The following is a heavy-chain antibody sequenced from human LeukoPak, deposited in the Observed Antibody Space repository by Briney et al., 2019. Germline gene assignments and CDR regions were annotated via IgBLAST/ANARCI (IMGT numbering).Heavy chain of an antibody. J-gene: IGHJ6*04. CDR3: AELGITMIGGV. CDR2: ISSSSIYI. CDR1: GFTFSNYS. V-gene: IGHV3-21*01. D-gene: IGHD3-10*02. Sequence: GGSLRLSCSASGFTFSNYSMNWVRQAPGKGREGVSSISSSSIYIYYADSVKGRFTISRDNAKNSLYLQMNSLRAEDTAVYYCAELGITMIGGVWGKGTTVTISS.